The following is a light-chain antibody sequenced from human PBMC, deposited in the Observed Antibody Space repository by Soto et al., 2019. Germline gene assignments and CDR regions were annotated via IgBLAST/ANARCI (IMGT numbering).Light chain of an antibody. Sequence: QSALTQPASVSGSPGRSFTISCTGRSGDVGDFNYVSWYQHHPGRDPKLIIYDVTNRPSGISYRFSASKSGRTASLTISGLQAEDEADYYCSSYSSSDTHVVFGGGTKLTVL. J-gene: IGLJ2*01. CDR2: DVT. V-gene: IGLV2-14*03. CDR1: SGDVGDFNY. CDR3: SSYSSSDTHVV.